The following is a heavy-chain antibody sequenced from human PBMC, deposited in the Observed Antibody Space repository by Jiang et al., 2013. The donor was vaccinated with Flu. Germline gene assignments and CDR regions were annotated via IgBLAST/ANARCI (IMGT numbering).Heavy chain of an antibody. CDR2: ISAYNGNT. Sequence: SGAEVKKPGASVKVSCKASGYTFTSYGISWVRQAPGQGLEWMGWISAYNGNTNYAQKLQGRVTMTTDTSTSTAYMELRSLRSDDTAVYYCAFWSGYLVDRNWFDPWGQGTLVTVSS. V-gene: IGHV1-18*01. D-gene: IGHD3-3*01. CDR3: AFWSGYLVDRNWFDP. CDR1: GYTFTSYG. J-gene: IGHJ5*02.